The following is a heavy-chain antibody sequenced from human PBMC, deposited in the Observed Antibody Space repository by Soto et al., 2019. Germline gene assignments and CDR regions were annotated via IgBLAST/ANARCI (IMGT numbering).Heavy chain of an antibody. D-gene: IGHD6-19*01. CDR3: ARDLLTSRIAVAGRNVGSSYGMDV. CDR2: INPSGGST. CDR1: GYTFTSYY. Sequence: VASLKVSCKASGYTFTSYYMHWVRQAPGQGLEWMGIINPSGGSTSYAQKFQGRVTMTRDTSTSTVYMELSSLRSEDTAVYYCARDLLTSRIAVAGRNVGSSYGMDVWGQGTTVTVSS. J-gene: IGHJ6*02. V-gene: IGHV1-46*01.